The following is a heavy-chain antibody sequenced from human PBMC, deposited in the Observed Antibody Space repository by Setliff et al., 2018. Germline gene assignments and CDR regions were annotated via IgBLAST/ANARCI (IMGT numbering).Heavy chain of an antibody. CDR1: GFSFTSFG. Sequence: ASVKVPCKTSGFSFTSFGFSLVRQAPGRGLEWMGSISGYTGETNYAQKFQARVTMTAATSTKTVHMELRGLTSDDTAVYFCTRPRAPRVVLAADFDLWGQGTLVTVSS. V-gene: IGHV1-18*01. CDR3: TRPRAPRVVLAADFDL. CDR2: ISGYTGET. J-gene: IGHJ4*02. D-gene: IGHD2-15*01.